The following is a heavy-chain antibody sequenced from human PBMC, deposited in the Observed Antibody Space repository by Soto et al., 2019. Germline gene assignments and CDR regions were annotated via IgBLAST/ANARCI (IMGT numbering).Heavy chain of an antibody. CDR3: ATTGGGWYVLEVWFDP. CDR2: ISGSGGST. CDR1: GFTFSSYA. J-gene: IGHJ5*02. Sequence: GGSLRLSCAASGFTFSSYAMSWVRQAPGKGLEWVSAISGSGGSTYYADSVKGRFTISRDNSKNTLYLQMNSLRAEDTAVYYCATTGGGWYVLEVWFDPWGQGTLVTVSS. D-gene: IGHD6-19*01. V-gene: IGHV3-23*01.